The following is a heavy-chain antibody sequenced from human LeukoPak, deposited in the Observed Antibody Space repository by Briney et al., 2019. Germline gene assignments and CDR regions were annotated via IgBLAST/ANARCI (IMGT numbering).Heavy chain of an antibody. D-gene: IGHD3-10*01. CDR3: ARESYYGSAILYFFDY. J-gene: IGHJ4*02. Sequence: TGGSLRLSCAASGFTFSSYWMSWVRQAPGKGLEWVANIKQDGSEKYYVDSVKGRFTISRDKAKNSLYLHMSSLRAEDTAVYYCARESYYGSAILYFFDYWGQGTLVTVSS. V-gene: IGHV3-7*01. CDR1: GFTFSSYW. CDR2: IKQDGSEK.